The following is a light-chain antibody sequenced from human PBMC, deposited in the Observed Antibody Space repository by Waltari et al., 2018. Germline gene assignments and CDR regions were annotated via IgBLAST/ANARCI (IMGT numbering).Light chain of an antibody. CDR1: QSVSSY. V-gene: IGKV3-11*01. J-gene: IGKJ5*01. CDR2: DAS. CDR3: QQRSNWPPIT. Sequence: EIVLTQSPATLSLSPGERATLSCRASQSVSSYLAWYQQKPGQPPRLLIYDASNRATGIPARFSGIRSGTDFTLTISSLEPEDFAVYYCQQRSNWPPITFGQGTRLEIK.